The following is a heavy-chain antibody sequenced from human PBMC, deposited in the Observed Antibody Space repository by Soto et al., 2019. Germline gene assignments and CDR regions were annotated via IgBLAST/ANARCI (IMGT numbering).Heavy chain of an antibody. CDR3: AKGAEGYVVSSLDS. D-gene: IGHD5-12*01. Sequence: EVPLLESGGGFVQPAGSLRLSCAASGFRFSDFAMTWVRQAAGRGLEWFSAITGTASSTYYADSVKGRFTISRDNSKNTLYLQINSLRAEDTAIYYCAKGAEGYVVSSLDSWGQGTLVTVSS. V-gene: IGHV3-23*01. CDR1: GFRFSDFA. J-gene: IGHJ4*02. CDR2: ITGTASST.